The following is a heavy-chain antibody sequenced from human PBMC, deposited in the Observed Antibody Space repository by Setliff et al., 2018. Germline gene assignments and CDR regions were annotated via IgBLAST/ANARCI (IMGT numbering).Heavy chain of an antibody. CDR1: GFIFSKYG. D-gene: IGHD3-16*01. CDR2: IRYDGSNK. V-gene: IGHV3-30*02. Sequence: PGGSLRLSCAASGFIFSKYGMYWVRQAPGKGLEWVAFIRYDGSNKYYADSVKGRFTISRDNSKNILSLQMNSLRGEDTGVYYCARDPIGPFLCNMDDWGKGTTVTVSS. CDR3: ARDPIGPFLCNMDD. J-gene: IGHJ6*03.